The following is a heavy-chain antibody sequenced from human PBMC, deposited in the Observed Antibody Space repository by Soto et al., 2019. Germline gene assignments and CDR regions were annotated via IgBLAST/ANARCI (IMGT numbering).Heavy chain of an antibody. V-gene: IGHV3-74*01. D-gene: IGHD3-22*01. CDR2: INSDGSST. Sequence: GGSLRLSCAASGFTFSSYWMHWVRQAPGKGLVWVSRINSDGSSTSYADSVKGRFTISRDNAKNTLYLQMNSLRAEDTAVYYCAREVSDVYYYDSSGYSWGAIDIWGQAIMVTVSS. CDR1: GFTFSSYW. J-gene: IGHJ3*02. CDR3: AREVSDVYYYDSSGYSWGAIDI.